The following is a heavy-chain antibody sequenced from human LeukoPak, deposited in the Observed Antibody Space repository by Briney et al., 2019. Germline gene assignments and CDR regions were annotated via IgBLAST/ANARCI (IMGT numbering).Heavy chain of an antibody. Sequence: GGSLRLSCAASGFIFNTYSMNWVRQAPGKGLEWISYIGKSGRTIYYADSVEGRFTISRDNAKNSLYLQMNSLRAEDTAVYYCASVEVGIASDYWGQGTLVTVSS. CDR1: GFIFNTYS. CDR2: IGKSGRTI. D-gene: IGHD2-15*01. CDR3: ASVEVGIASDY. J-gene: IGHJ4*02. V-gene: IGHV3-48*01.